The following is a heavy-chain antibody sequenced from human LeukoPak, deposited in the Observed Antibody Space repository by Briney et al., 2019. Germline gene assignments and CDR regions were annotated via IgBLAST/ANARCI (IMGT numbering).Heavy chain of an antibody. J-gene: IGHJ5*02. CDR1: GYTFTGYY. V-gene: IGHV1-2*06. Sequence: ASVKVSCKASGYTFTGYYMHWVRQAPGQGLEWMGRINPNSGGTNYAQKFQGRVTMTRDTSISTAYMELSRLRSDDTAVYYCARDFGDYDFWSGYPRNWFDPWGQGTPVTVSS. D-gene: IGHD3-3*01. CDR3: ARDFGDYDFWSGYPRNWFDP. CDR2: INPNSGGT.